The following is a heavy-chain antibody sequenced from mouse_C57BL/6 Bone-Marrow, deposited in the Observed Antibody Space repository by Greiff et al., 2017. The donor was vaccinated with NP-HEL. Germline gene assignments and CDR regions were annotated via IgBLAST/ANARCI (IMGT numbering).Heavy chain of an antibody. CDR1: GFSLSTSGMG. CDR2: IYWDDDK. CDR3: ARRRAITTVVAGGAMDY. J-gene: IGHJ4*01. D-gene: IGHD1-1*01. Sequence: QVTLKECGPGILQSSQTLSLTCSFSGFSLSTSGMGVSWIRQPSGKGLEWLAHIYWDDDKRYNPSLKSRLTISKDTSRNQVFLKITSVDTADTATYYCARRRAITTVVAGGAMDYWGQGTSVTVSS. V-gene: IGHV8-12*01.